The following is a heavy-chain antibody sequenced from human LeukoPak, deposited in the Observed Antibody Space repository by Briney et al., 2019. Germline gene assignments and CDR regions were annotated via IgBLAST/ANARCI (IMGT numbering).Heavy chain of an antibody. CDR2: IYYTGST. Sequence: PSETLSLTCPISSGSISSYYWNWIRQSPGGGLEWIGCIYYTGSTNYNPSLKSRATISVDTSKNQYSLKLSSVTAADTAKYYCARENSFSSWQRKFFDYWGQGTLVTVSS. D-gene: IGHD6-13*01. CDR3: ARENSFSSWQRKFFDY. V-gene: IGHV4-59*01. CDR1: SGSISSYY. J-gene: IGHJ4*02.